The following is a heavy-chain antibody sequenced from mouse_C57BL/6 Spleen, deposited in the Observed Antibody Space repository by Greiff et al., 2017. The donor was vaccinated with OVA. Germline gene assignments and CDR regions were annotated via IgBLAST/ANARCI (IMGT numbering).Heavy chain of an antibody. CDR3: ASEFITTVERYAMDY. D-gene: IGHD1-1*01. J-gene: IGHJ4*01. CDR1: GFSLTSYG. Sequence: QVQLQQSGPGLVQPSQSLSITCTVSGFSLTSYGVHWVRQSPGKGLEWLGVIWSGGSTDYNAAFITRLSISKYNSKGQVFFKMNSLQADDTAIYYCASEFITTVERYAMDYWGQGTSVTVSS. V-gene: IGHV2-2*01. CDR2: IWSGGST.